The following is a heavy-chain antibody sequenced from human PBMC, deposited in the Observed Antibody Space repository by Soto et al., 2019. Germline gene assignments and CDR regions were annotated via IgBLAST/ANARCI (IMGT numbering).Heavy chain of an antibody. V-gene: IGHV3-53*02. D-gene: IGHD2-8*01. CDR1: GFTVSSNY. CDR3: ARGTALGYCTNVVCLGGFDY. CDR2: IYSGGST. J-gene: IGHJ4*02. Sequence: EVQLVETGGGLIQPGGSLRLSCAASGFTVSSNYMSWVRQAPGKGLEWVSVIYSGGSTYYADSVKGRFTISRDNSKNTLYLQMNSLRAEDTAVYYCARGTALGYCTNVVCLGGFDYWGQGTLVTVSS.